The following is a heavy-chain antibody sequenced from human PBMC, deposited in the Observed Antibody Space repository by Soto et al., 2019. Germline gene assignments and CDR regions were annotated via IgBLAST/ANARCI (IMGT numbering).Heavy chain of an antibody. CDR2: IFNSGTM. V-gene: IGHV4-39*01. D-gene: IGHD3-9*01. CDR3: ASGYDILTGYPRGDYYGMDV. CDR1: DGSISSGSYY. Sequence: SETLSLTCSVSDGSISSGSYYWGWLRQPPGKGLEWIGSIFNSGTMYYNPSLKSRVTISVDTSKNQFSLKLNSVTAADTAVYYCASGYDILTGYPRGDYYGMDVWGQGTTVTVSS. J-gene: IGHJ6*02.